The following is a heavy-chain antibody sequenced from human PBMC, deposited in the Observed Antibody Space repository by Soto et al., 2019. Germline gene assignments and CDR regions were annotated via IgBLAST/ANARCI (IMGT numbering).Heavy chain of an antibody. CDR3: ARAGERLSYYGGYFDY. J-gene: IGHJ4*02. Sequence: GGSLRLSCAASGFTFSSYWMSWVRQAPGKGLEWVANIKQDGSEKYYVDSVKGRFTISRDNAKNSLYLQMNSLRAEDTAVYYCARAGERLSYYGGYFDYWGQGTLVTVSS. V-gene: IGHV3-7*05. CDR1: GFTFSSYW. D-gene: IGHD3-3*01. CDR2: IKQDGSEK.